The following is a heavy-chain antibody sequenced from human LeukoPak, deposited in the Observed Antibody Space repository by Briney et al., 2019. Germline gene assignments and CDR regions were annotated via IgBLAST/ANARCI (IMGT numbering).Heavy chain of an antibody. CDR1: GFTFGGYS. CDR3: TSSFGQLSFFDY. J-gene: IGHJ4*02. D-gene: IGHD3-10*01. CDR2: IRGKAYGATT. Sequence: GGSLRLSCSSSGFTFGGYSMSWVRQAPGKGLEGVGFIRGKAYGATTEYAASVKGRFTISRDESKSIAYLQMHSLKTEDTAVYYCTSSFGQLSFFDYWGQGTLVTVSS. V-gene: IGHV3-49*04.